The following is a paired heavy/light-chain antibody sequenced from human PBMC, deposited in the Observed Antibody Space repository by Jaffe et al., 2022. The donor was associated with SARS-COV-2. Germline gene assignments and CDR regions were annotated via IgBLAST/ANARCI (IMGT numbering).Light chain of an antibody. Sequence: DIQMTQSPSSMSASVGDRVIITCRASQTITDYLNWYHQKPGKAPKLLIYAASSLQSGLPSRFSGSGSGTDFTLTISSLQPEDFGTFYCQQSDSIPWTFGQGTKVEIK. CDR2: AAS. J-gene: IGKJ1*01. CDR3: QQSDSIPWT. CDR1: QTITDY. V-gene: IGKV1-39*01.
Heavy chain of an antibody. Sequence: QLQLQESGPGLMKPSETLSLTCTVSGGSISSNNYYWAWVRQPPGKGLEWIGNIYYGGTTYYNSSLKSRVTLSVDTSKNQFSLRLSSVTSADTAVYYCARQFRFSTRVTRGYFDYWGQGTLVTVSS. V-gene: IGHV4-39*01. D-gene: IGHD4-17*01. CDR3: ARQFRFSTRVTRGYFDY. CDR2: IYYGGTT. CDR1: GGSISSNNYY. J-gene: IGHJ4*02.